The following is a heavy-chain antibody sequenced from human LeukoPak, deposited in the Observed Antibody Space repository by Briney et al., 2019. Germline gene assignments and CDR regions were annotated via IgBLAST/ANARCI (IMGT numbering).Heavy chain of an antibody. CDR3: ARPSEGGYEEYFQH. D-gene: IGHD3-16*01. CDR2: IIPILGIA. J-gene: IGHJ1*01. V-gene: IGHV1-69*04. CDR1: GGTFSSYA. Sequence: SVKVSCKASGGTFSSYAISWVRQAPGQGLEWMGRIIPILGIANYAQKFQGRVTITADKSTSTAYMELSSLRSEDTAVYYCARPSEGGYEEYFQHWGQGTLVTVSS.